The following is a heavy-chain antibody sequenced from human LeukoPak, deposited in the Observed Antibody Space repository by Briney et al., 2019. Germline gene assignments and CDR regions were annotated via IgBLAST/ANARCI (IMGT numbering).Heavy chain of an antibody. D-gene: IGHD6-19*01. CDR2: INTNTGNP. V-gene: IGHV7-4-1*02. Sequence: GASVKVSCKASGGTFSSYVIIWVRQAPGQGLEWMGWINTNTGNPTYAQGFTGRFVFSLDTSVSTAYLQISSLKAEDTAVYYCARVPYSSGWYGRFGDYYYYMDVWGKGTTVTVSS. CDR1: GGTFSSYV. J-gene: IGHJ6*03. CDR3: ARVPYSSGWYGRFGDYYYYMDV.